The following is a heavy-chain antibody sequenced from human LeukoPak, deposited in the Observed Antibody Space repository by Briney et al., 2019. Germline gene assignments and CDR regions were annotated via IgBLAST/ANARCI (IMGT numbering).Heavy chain of an antibody. CDR1: GGSINSYY. V-gene: IGHV4-59*01. J-gene: IGHJ6*02. CDR2: VYNSGST. Sequence: SETLSLTCTVSGGSINSYYWTWIRHPPGKELEWIANVYNSGSTNYNPSLKSRVTISVDMFKNQFSLKLTSVTAADTAVYYCARLRSGMDVWGQGTTVTVSS. CDR3: ARLRSGMDV.